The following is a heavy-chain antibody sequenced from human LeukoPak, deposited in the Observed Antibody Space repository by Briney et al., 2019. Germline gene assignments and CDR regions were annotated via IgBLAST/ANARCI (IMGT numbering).Heavy chain of an antibody. Sequence: GGSLRLSCAAPRFTFSSYAMHWVRQAPGKGLEWVTIISYDGSNKYYADSVKGRFTISRDNSKNTLYLQMNSLRAEDTAVYYCARPSITSWYAFDIWGQGTMVTVSS. V-gene: IGHV3-30-3*01. CDR3: ARPSITSWYAFDI. CDR2: ISYDGSNK. CDR1: RFTFSSYA. J-gene: IGHJ3*02. D-gene: IGHD6-13*01.